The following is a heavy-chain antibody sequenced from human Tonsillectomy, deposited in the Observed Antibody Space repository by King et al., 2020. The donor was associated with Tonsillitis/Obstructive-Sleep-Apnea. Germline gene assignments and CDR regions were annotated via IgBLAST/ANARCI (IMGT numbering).Heavy chain of an antibody. J-gene: IGHJ4*02. V-gene: IGHV3-7*03. D-gene: IGHD5-18*01. Sequence: VQLVESGGGLVQPGGSLRLSCAASGFTFSSYWMSWVRQAPGKGLEWVAIIKQDGSEKYYVDSVKGRFTISRDNAKNSLYLQMNSLRAEDTAVYYCARTLGTTAMAFYFDYWGQGTLVTVSS. CDR2: IKQDGSEK. CDR1: GFTFSSYW. CDR3: ARTLGTTAMAFYFDY.